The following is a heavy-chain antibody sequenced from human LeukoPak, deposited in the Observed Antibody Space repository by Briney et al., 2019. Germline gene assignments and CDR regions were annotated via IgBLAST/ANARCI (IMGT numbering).Heavy chain of an antibody. J-gene: IGHJ6*02. D-gene: IGHD6-6*01. CDR2: IIPILGIT. V-gene: IGHV1-69*04. CDR3: ARDTAEYSSSSDYYYGMDV. CDR1: GGTFSSYA. Sequence: SVKVSCKASGGTFSSYAISWVRQAPGQGLEWMGRIIPILGITNYAQKFQGRVTITADKSTSTAYMELSRLRSEDTAVYYCARDTAEYSSSSDYYYGMDVWGQGTTVTVSS.